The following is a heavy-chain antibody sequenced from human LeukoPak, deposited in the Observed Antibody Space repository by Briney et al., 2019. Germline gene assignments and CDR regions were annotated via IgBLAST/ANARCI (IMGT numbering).Heavy chain of an antibody. CDR3: ANGPLVLSDSDKYGMDV. J-gene: IGHJ6*02. Sequence: GGSLRLSCAASGFTFSSYAMSWVRQAPGKGLEWVSAISGSGGSTYYADSVKGRFTISRHNSKNTLYLQMNSLRAEDTAVYYCANGPLVLSDSDKYGMDVWGQGTTVTVSS. V-gene: IGHV3-23*01. D-gene: IGHD5/OR15-5a*01. CDR2: ISGSGGST. CDR1: GFTFSSYA.